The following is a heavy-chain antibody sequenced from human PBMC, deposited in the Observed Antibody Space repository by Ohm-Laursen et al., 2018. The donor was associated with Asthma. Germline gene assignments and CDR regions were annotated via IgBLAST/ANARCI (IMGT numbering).Heavy chain of an antibody. CDR3: AKFGRDYRSHGMDV. CDR1: GFTFSSYW. CDR2: IKQDASEK. Sequence: SLRLSCSASGFTFSSYWMSWVRQAPGKGLEWVANIKQDASEKYYLDSVRGRFTTSRDNAENSVFLQMNSLRAEDTAVYYCAKFGRDYRSHGMDVWGQGTTVTVSS. V-gene: IGHV3-7*03. J-gene: IGHJ6*02. D-gene: IGHD4-11*01.